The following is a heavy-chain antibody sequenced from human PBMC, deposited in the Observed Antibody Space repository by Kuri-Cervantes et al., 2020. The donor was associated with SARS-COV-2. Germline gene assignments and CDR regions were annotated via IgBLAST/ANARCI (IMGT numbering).Heavy chain of an antibody. V-gene: IGHV4-61*08. CDR1: GGSISSGDYY. J-gene: IGHJ2*01. Sequence: SETLSLTCTVSGGSISSGDYYWSWIRQPPGKGLEWIGYIYYSGSTNYNPSLKSRVTISVDTSKNQFSLKLSSVTAADTAVYYCARDRPWQGYFDLWGRGTLVTVSS. CDR2: IYYSGST. CDR3: ARDRPWQGYFDL.